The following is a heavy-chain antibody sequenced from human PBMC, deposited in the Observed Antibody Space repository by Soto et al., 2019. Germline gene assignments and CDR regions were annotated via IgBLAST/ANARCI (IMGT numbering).Heavy chain of an antibody. CDR2: ISGSGGST. CDR3: AKDPADSSGWSYHFDY. D-gene: IGHD6-19*01. J-gene: IGHJ4*02. CDR1: GFTFSTYA. Sequence: RWSLILSCAASGFTFSTYAMSSVCQAPGKGLEWVPAISGSGGSTYYADSVKSRFTIYRDNSKNTLYLQMNSLRAEDTAVYYCAKDPADSSGWSYHFDYWGQGSLVTASS. V-gene: IGHV3-23*01.